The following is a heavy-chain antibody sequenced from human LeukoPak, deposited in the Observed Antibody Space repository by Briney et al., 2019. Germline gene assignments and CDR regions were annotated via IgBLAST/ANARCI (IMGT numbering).Heavy chain of an antibody. D-gene: IGHD6-13*01. J-gene: IGHJ1*01. V-gene: IGHV1-69*04. CDR2: IIPILGIA. Sequence: GASVKVSCKASGGTFSSYAISWVRQAPGQGLEWMGRIIPILGIANYAQKFQGRVTITADKSTSTAYMELSSLRSKDTAVYYCARETLFIAAAAFEYFQHWGQGTLVTVSS. CDR1: GGTFSSYA. CDR3: ARETLFIAAAAFEYFQH.